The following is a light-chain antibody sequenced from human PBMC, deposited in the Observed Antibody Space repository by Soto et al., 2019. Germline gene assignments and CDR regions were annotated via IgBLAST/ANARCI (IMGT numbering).Light chain of an antibody. CDR2: WAS. CDR3: QQYYSPWT. J-gene: IGKJ1*01. Sequence: DIVMTQSPDSLAVSLGERATINCKSSQSVLYNSNNKNYLAWYQQKPGQPPKLLIYWASTRESGVPDRFSGSGSGTDFTLTTSSLQAEDVAVYYCQQYYSPWTFGQGTKVEIK. CDR1: QSVLYNSNNKNY. V-gene: IGKV4-1*01.